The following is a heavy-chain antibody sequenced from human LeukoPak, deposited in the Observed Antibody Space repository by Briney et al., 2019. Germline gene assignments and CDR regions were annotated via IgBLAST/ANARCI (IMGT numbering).Heavy chain of an antibody. CDR3: AKGYCGSTTCYTGFDY. CDR1: GFTFSDYG. D-gene: IGHD2-2*02. Sequence: GGSLRLSCAASGFTFSDYGMHWVRQAPGRGLEWVAFIRYDGTNKYYADSVKGRFTVSRDNSKNTLYLQMNSLRAEDTAVYYCAKGYCGSTTCYTGFDYWGQGTLVTVSS. V-gene: IGHV3-30*02. CDR2: IRYDGTNK. J-gene: IGHJ4*02.